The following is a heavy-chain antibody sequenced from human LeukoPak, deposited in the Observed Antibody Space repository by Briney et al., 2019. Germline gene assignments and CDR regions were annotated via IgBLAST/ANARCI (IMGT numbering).Heavy chain of an antibody. V-gene: IGHV1-2*02. J-gene: IGHJ4*02. CDR2: INPNSGGT. D-gene: IGHD6-13*01. Sequence: ASVTVFCKASGYTFTGYYMHWVGQAPGQGLEWMGWINPNSGGTNYAQKFQGRVTMTRDTSISTAYMELSRLRSDDTAVYYCARGGVSSSWYLGYWGQGTLVTVSS. CDR1: GYTFTGYY. CDR3: ARGGVSSSWYLGY.